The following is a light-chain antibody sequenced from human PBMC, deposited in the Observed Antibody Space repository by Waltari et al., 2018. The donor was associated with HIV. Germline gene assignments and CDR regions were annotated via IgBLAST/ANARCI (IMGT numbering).Light chain of an antibody. J-gene: IGLJ3*02. V-gene: IGLV1-47*01. CDR1: SSNIGTNY. CDR3: SAWDDSLSGRV. CDR2: RNS. Sequence: QSVLTQPPSASGTPGQRVTISCSGSSSNIGTNYIYCYQQLPGTSPKLLIYRNSQRPSGVPDRFAGSKSGTSASLAISDLRSEDEADYYCSAWDDSLSGRVFGGGTKLTVL.